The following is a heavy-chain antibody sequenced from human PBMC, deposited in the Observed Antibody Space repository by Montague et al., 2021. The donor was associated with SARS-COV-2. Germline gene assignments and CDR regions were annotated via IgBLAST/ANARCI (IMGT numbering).Heavy chain of an antibody. CDR2: IYYSGST. CDR1: GGSISSSSYY. Sequence: SETLSLTCTVSGGSISSSSYYWGWIRQPPGKGLEWIGSIYYSGSTYYNPSLKSRVTISVDTSKNHFSLKLSSVTAADTAVYYCARRVTGTTVHYYYYGMDVWGPGTTGTVSS. J-gene: IGHJ6*02. CDR3: ARRVTGTTVHYYYYGMDV. V-gene: IGHV4-39*01. D-gene: IGHD1-20*01.